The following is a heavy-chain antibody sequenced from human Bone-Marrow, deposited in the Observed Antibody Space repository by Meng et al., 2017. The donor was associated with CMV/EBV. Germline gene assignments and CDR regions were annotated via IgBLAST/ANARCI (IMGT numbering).Heavy chain of an antibody. CDR1: GGSVNSGNYY. CDR3: APRAPVDFWSGSPPAGFFDI. CDR2: IYYSGST. Sequence: SETLSLTCTVSGGSVNSGNYYWSWIRQPPGKGLEWMGYIYYSGSTNYNPSLKSRVTLSRDTSISTAYMELTRLRSDDTAVYYCAPRAPVDFWSGSPPAGFFDIWGQGTMVTVSS. J-gene: IGHJ3*02. V-gene: IGHV4-61*01. D-gene: IGHD3-3*01.